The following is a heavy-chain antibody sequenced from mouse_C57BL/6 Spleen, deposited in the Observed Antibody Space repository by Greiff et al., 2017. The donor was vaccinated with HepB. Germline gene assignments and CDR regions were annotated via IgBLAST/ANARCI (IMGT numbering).Heavy chain of an antibody. Sequence: DVQLQESGPGLAKPSQSLSLTCSVTGYSITSGYYWNWIRQFPGNKLEWMGYISNDGSTNYNPSRKNRISITRDTSKNQFFLKLNSVTTEDTATYYCARGGHYGSSYSWYFDVWGTGTTVTVSS. J-gene: IGHJ1*03. D-gene: IGHD1-1*01. CDR3: ARGGHYGSSYSWYFDV. CDR2: ISNDGST. CDR1: GYSITSGYY. V-gene: IGHV3-6*01.